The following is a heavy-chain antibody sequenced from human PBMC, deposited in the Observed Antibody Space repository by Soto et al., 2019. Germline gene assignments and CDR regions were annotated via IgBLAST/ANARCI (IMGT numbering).Heavy chain of an antibody. D-gene: IGHD1-1*01. CDR2: ISPDSNSR. CDR1: GFPLHNYC. Sequence: PGGSLSLSCAAFGFPLHNYCMHWVRQAPEKGLVWVSRISPDSNSRSYVDSLKGRFTISRDNAKNTVYLQMNSVRVDDTAVYYGVREQNWIRDSWGQGP. J-gene: IGHJ4*02. CDR3: VREQNWIRDS. V-gene: IGHV3-74*01.